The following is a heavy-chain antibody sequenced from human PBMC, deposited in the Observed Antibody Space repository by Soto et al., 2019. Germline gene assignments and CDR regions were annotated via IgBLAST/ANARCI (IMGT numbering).Heavy chain of an antibody. CDR2: ISGSGGST. D-gene: IGHD5-18*01. Sequence: HPXGPLRLSCAASGFTFSSYAMSGVRQAPGKGLEWVSAISGSGGSTDYVDSVKGRFTISRDNSKNTLYLQMNSLRAEDTAVYYCAKLKAYSYGPGAYFDYWGQGTLVTVSS. CDR1: GFTFSSYA. J-gene: IGHJ4*02. CDR3: AKLKAYSYGPGAYFDY. V-gene: IGHV3-23*01.